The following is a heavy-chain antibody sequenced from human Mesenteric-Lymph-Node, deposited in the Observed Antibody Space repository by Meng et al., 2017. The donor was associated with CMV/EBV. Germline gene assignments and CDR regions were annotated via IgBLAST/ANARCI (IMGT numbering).Heavy chain of an antibody. CDR1: GFIFSSYA. CDR2: ISSSGNTV. CDR3: AKEGGGYYDFRRGYPDY. D-gene: IGHD3-3*01. Sequence: GGSLRLSCSASGFIFSSYAMNWVRQAPGKGLEWISYISSSGNTVFYADSGKGRFTISRDNAKSPLYLLMNSLRAEDTAVYYCAKEGGGYYDFRRGYPDYWGQGTLVTVSS. V-gene: IGHV3-48*03. J-gene: IGHJ4*02.